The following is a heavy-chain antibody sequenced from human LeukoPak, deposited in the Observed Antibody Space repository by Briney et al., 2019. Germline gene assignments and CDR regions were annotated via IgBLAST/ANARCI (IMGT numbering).Heavy chain of an antibody. CDR2: FYHSGST. D-gene: IGHD6-13*01. Sequence: SETLSLTCSVSGYPISSDYYWGWIRQPPGKGLEWIGSFYHSGSTYYNPSLKSRVTISVDTSKNQFSLKLSSVTAADTAIYYCARDTRTGAGGAKNAFDLWGQGTLVTVSS. CDR1: GYPISSDYY. J-gene: IGHJ3*01. V-gene: IGHV4-38-2*02. CDR3: ARDTRTGAGGAKNAFDL.